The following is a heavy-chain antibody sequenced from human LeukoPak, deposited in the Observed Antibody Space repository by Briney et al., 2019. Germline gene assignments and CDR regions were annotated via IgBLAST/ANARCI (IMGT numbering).Heavy chain of an antibody. V-gene: IGHV3-30*18. Sequence: GGSLRLSCAASGFTFSSYGMHWVRQAPGKGLEWVAVISYDGSNKYYADSVKGRFTISRDNSKNTLYLQTNSLRAEDTAVYYCAKGSWELSFDYWGQGTLVTVSS. CDR3: AKGSWELSFDY. CDR1: GFTFSSYG. J-gene: IGHJ4*02. D-gene: IGHD1-26*01. CDR2: ISYDGSNK.